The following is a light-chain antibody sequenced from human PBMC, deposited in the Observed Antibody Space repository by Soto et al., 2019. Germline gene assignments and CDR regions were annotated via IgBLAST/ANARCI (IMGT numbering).Light chain of an antibody. CDR2: AAS. CDR3: QQSYSLWT. Sequence: DIPLPQSPSSLSASGGERAPHXSRASQSISSYLNWYQQKPGEAPKLLIYAASSLQSGVPSRFSGSGSGTDFTLTISSLQPEDFATYYCQQSYSLWTFGQGTKVDNK. CDR1: QSISSY. V-gene: IGKV1-39*01. J-gene: IGKJ1*01.